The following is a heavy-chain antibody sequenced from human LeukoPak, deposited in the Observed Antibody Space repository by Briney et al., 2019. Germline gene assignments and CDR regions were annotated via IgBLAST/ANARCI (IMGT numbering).Heavy chain of an antibody. D-gene: IGHD4-17*01. CDR1: GFTFSSYS. CDR3: ARDRIWEGDYVSPDDHYYMDV. Sequence: GGSLRLSCAASGFTFSSYSMNWVRQAPGKGLEWVSSISSSSSYIYYADSVKGRFTISRDNAKNSLYLQMNSLRAEDTAVYYCARDRIWEGDYVSPDDHYYMDVWGKGTTVTISS. V-gene: IGHV3-21*01. CDR2: ISSSSSYI. J-gene: IGHJ6*03.